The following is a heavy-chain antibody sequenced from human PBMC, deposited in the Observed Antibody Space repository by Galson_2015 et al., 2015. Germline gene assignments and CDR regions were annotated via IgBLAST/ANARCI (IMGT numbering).Heavy chain of an antibody. D-gene: IGHD2-2*01. CDR3: ATARPYCSSTSCYRGWFDP. V-gene: IGHV1-24*01. CDR2: FDPEDGET. J-gene: IGHJ5*02. Sequence: SVKVSCKASGYTLTDLSMHWVRQAPGKGLEWVGGFDPEDGETIYAQKFQGRVTMTEDTSTDTAYMELSSLRSEDTAVYYCATARPYCSSTSCYRGWFDPWGQGTLVTVSS. CDR1: GYTLTDLS.